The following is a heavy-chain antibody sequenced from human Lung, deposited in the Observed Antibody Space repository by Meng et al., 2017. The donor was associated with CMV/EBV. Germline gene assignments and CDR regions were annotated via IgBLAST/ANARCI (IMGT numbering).Heavy chain of an antibody. V-gene: IGHV3-66*02. J-gene: IGHJ6*02. CDR1: GFTVETNY. CDR3: ATDDSRSPYYSYGMDV. Sequence: ASLKISCAASGFTVETNYMSWVRQAPGKGLEWGSNSYSAGNTYYADSVKGRFTISRDNSKNTLSLQMNSLRVEDTAVYYCATDDSRSPYYSYGMDVWGQGTTVTVSS. D-gene: IGHD6-6*01. CDR2: SYSAGNT.